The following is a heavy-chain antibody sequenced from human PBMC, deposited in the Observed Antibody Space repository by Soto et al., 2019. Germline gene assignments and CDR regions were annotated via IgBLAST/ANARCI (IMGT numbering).Heavy chain of an antibody. CDR2: IWNDGNGY. D-gene: IGHD6-13*01. CDR3: TRRQISPPTRGAASARGGMDV. J-gene: IGHJ6*02. Sequence: QVQLVESGGGVVQPGRSLRLSCAASGFNFNNYGMHWVRQAPGKGLEWVAGIWNDGNGYYYANSVKGRFTISRDNSKNTLNLQMSSLRAEDTAVYYCTRRQISPPTRGAASARGGMDVWGQGTTVTVSS. CDR1: GFNFNNYG. V-gene: IGHV3-33*01.